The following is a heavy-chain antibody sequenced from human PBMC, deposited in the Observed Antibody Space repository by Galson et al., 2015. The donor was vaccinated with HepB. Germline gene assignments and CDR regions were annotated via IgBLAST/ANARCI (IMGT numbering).Heavy chain of an antibody. CDR3: ARDSGYCSSTSCWGWFDP. CDR1: GYTFTDYS. Sequence: SVKVSCKASGYTFTDYSMHWVRQAPGQGLEWMGWINPNSGGTNYAQKFQGWVTMTRDTSISTAYMELSRLRSDDTAVYYCARDSGYCSSTSCWGWFDPWGQGTLVTVSS. J-gene: IGHJ5*02. D-gene: IGHD2-2*01. V-gene: IGHV1-2*04. CDR2: INPNSGGT.